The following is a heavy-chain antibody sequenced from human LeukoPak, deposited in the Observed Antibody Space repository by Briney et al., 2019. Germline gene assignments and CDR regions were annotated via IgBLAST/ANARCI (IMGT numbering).Heavy chain of an antibody. Sequence: TGGSLRLSCAASGFTFSSYSMTWVRQAPGKGLEWVSYISSSSSTIYYADSVKGRFTISRDNAKNSLYLQMNSLRAEDTAVYYCARDRKWGEVVVIGYYFDYWGQGTLVTVSS. CDR1: GFTFSSYS. D-gene: IGHD3-22*01. CDR2: ISSSSSTI. J-gene: IGHJ4*02. V-gene: IGHV3-48*01. CDR3: ARDRKWGEVVVIGYYFDY.